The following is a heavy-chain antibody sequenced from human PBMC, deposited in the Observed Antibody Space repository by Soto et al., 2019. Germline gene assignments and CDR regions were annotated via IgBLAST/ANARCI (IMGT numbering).Heavy chain of an antibody. CDR2: IIPIFGTA. CDR1: GGTFSSYA. CDR3: ASVLERPTDTRTGTPFDI. Sequence: QVQLVQSGAEVKKPGSSVKVSCKASGGTFSSYAISWVRQAPGQGLEWMGGIIPIFGTANYAQKFQGRVTITADESTSTAYMELSSLRSEDTAVYYCASVLERPTDTRTGTPFDIWGQGTMVTVSS. J-gene: IGHJ3*02. V-gene: IGHV1-69*12. D-gene: IGHD1-1*01.